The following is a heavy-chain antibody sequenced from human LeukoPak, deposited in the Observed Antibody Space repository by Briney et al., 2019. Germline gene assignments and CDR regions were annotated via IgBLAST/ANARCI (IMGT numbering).Heavy chain of an antibody. CDR2: IYYSGTT. Sequence: SETLSLTCIVSGGSISSYYWSWIRQPPGKGLEWIGYIYYSGTTNYNPSLKSRVTISVDTSKNQFSLKLSSVTAADTAVYYCASVGRGYSYGYLDYWGQGTLVTVSS. V-gene: IGHV4-59*01. D-gene: IGHD5-18*01. CDR1: GGSISSYY. J-gene: IGHJ4*02. CDR3: ASVGRGYSYGYLDY.